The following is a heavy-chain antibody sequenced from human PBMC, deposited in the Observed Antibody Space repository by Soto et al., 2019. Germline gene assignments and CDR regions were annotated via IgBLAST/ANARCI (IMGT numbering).Heavy chain of an antibody. D-gene: IGHD2-15*01. CDR3: AKVEGEAAPSSYYYYGMDV. Sequence: TGGSLRLSCAASGFTFSSYGMHWVRQAPGKGLEWVAVISYDGSNKYYADSVKGRFTISRDNSKNTLYLQMNSLRAEDTAVYYCAKVEGEAAPSSYYYYGMDVWGQGTTVTVSS. CDR1: GFTFSSYG. V-gene: IGHV3-30*18. J-gene: IGHJ6*02. CDR2: ISYDGSNK.